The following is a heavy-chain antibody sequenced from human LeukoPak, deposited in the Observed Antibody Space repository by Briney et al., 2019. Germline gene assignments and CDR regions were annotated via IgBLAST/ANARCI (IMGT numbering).Heavy chain of an antibody. CDR2: ITSSSGTI. CDR1: GFTFSSYS. J-gene: IGHJ4*02. Sequence: GGSLRLSCVVSGFTFSSYSMSWVRQAPGKGLEWISYITSSSGTIYADSVKGRFTISRDNAKNSLFLQMNSLRDEDTAVYYCARAYCSSCYGYAYWGQGTLVTVSS. D-gene: IGHD6-13*01. V-gene: IGHV3-48*02. CDR3: ARAYCSSCYGYAY.